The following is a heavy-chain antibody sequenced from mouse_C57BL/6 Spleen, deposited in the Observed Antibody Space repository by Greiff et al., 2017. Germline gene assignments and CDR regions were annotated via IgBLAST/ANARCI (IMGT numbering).Heavy chain of an antibody. J-gene: IGHJ2*01. CDR2: IDPENGDT. D-gene: IGHD1-1*01. V-gene: IGHV14-4*01. CDR1: GFNIKDDY. CDR3: TTDSTTGTYYFDY. Sequence: DVQLVESGAELVRPGASVKLSCTASGFNIKDDYMPWVKQRPEQGLEWIGWIDPENGDTEYASKFQGKATITADTSSNTAYLQLSRLTSEDTAVYYCTTDSTTGTYYFDYWGQGTTLTVSS.